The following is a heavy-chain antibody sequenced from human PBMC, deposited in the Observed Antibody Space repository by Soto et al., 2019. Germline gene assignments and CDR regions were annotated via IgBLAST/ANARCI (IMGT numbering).Heavy chain of an antibody. V-gene: IGHV1-69*12. Sequence: QVHLVQSGAEVKKPGSSVKVSCKAPGGTFSNHAINWVRQAPGQGLERMGRIIPIFTTTNYAQKFQGRVTMTADESTITAYMELSSLKHDDTAIYYCAREVAADGTFREDVFDIWGQGTLVTVSS. J-gene: IGHJ3*02. CDR3: AREVAADGTFREDVFDI. D-gene: IGHD6-13*01. CDR1: GGTFSNHA. CDR2: IIPIFTTT.